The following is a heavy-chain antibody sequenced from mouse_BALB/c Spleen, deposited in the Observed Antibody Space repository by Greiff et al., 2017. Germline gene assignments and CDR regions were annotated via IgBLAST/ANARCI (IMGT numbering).Heavy chain of an antibody. CDR2: IDPANGNT. CDR1: GFNIKDYY. V-gene: IGHV14-3*02. D-gene: IGHD1-1*01. CDR3: ALEGGYGSSYAMDY. Sequence: EVQLQQSGAELVRSGASVKLSCTASGFNIKDYYMHWVKQRPEQGLEWIGRIDPANGNTKYDPKFQGKATITADTSSNTAYLQLSSLTSEDTAVYYCALEGGYGSSYAMDYWGQGTSVTVSS. J-gene: IGHJ4*01.